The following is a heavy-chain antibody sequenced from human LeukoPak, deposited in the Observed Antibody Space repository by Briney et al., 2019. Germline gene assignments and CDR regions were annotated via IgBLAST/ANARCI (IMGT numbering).Heavy chain of an antibody. J-gene: IGHJ4*02. Sequence: ASVKVSCKASGYDFNRFSINWVRQAPGQGPEWMGWISGFNDNTAYAQKLQDRVTMTTDKSTSTAYMELRNLRSDDTAMYYCARCSAATCFPLDFDFWGQGTLVTVSS. V-gene: IGHV1-18*01. CDR1: GYDFNRFS. CDR2: ISGFNDNT. D-gene: IGHD2-15*01. CDR3: ARCSAATCFPLDFDF.